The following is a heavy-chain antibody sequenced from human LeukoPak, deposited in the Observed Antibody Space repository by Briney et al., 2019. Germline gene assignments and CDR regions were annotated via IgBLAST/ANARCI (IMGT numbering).Heavy chain of an antibody. CDR1: GFTFSSYW. D-gene: IGHD6-19*01. J-gene: IGHJ6*03. V-gene: IGHV3-7*01. Sequence: GGSLRLSCAASGFTFSSYWMSWVRQAPGKGLEWVANIKQDGSEKYYVDSVKGRFTISRDNAKNSLYLQMNSLRAEDTAVYYCARVRIAVAGNERYYYYMDVWGKGTTVTISS. CDR2: IKQDGSEK. CDR3: ARVRIAVAGNERYYYYMDV.